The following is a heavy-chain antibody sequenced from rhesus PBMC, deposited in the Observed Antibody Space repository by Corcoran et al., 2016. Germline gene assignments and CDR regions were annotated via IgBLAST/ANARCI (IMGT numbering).Heavy chain of an antibody. CDR2: IYGSSGSN. CDR3: ARKGAYCTSTTCYGDAFDF. V-gene: IGHV4-160*01. J-gene: IGHJ3*01. D-gene: IGHD2-2*01. Sequence: VQLQESGPGLVKPSETLSFTCAVSGGSFSSYWWVWIRHPPGKGLAGIGSIYGSSGSNEYNPTLTRRATISRDTAKNQFSLKLSSVTAADTAVYYCARKGAYCTSTTCYGDAFDFWGQGLRVTVSS. CDR1: GGSFSSYW.